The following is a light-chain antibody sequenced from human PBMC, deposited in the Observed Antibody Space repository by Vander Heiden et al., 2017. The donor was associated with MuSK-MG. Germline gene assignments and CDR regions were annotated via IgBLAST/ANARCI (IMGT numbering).Light chain of an antibody. Sequence: YELTQPSSVSVSPGQTARITCSGDVLGRKYARWFQQKPGQAPLLLIYKDSERPSGIPERFSGSSSGTTITLTISGAQVEDEAEYYCYCATDNYLGLFGGGTKLKVL. V-gene: IGLV3-27*01. J-gene: IGLJ2*01. CDR2: KDS. CDR3: YCATDNYLGL. CDR1: VLGRKY.